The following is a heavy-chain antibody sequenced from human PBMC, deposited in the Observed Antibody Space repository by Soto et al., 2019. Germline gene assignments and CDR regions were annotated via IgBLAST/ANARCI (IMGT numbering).Heavy chain of an antibody. CDR2: ISAYNGNT. V-gene: IGHV1-18*01. D-gene: IGHD6-6*01. CDR3: ARDDPNSRYSSSSAFDY. J-gene: IGHJ4*02. CDR1: GYTFTSYG. Sequence: ASLKVYCKASGYTFTSYGISWGRQAPGQGLEWMGWISAYNGNTNYAQKLQGRVTMTTDTSTSTAYMELRSLRSDDTAVYYCARDDPNSRYSSSSAFDYWGQGTLVTVSS.